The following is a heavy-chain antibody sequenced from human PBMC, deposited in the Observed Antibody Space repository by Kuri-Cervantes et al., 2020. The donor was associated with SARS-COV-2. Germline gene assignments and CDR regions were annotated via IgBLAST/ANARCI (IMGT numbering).Heavy chain of an antibody. CDR3: AREDRGWFDP. J-gene: IGHJ5*02. CDR2: IYHSGST. V-gene: IGHV4-39*07. CDR1: GGSISSQSYY. Sequence: SETLSLTCTVSGGSISSQSYYWGWIRQPPGKGLEWIGSIYHSGSTYYNPSLKSRVTISVDTSKNQFSLKLSSVTAADTAVYYCAREDRGWFDPWGQGTLVTVSS.